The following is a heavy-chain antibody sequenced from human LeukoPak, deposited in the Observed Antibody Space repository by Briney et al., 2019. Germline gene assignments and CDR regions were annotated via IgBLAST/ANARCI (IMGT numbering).Heavy chain of an antibody. Sequence: GGSLRLSCAASGFTFSSYAMSCVRQAPGKGLEWVSAISGSGGSTYYADSVKGRFTISRDNSKNTLYLQMNSLRAEDTAVYYCAKANLVEDFWSGYHDAFDIWGQGTMVTVSS. V-gene: IGHV3-23*01. CDR2: ISGSGGST. CDR1: GFTFSSYA. D-gene: IGHD3-3*01. CDR3: AKANLVEDFWSGYHDAFDI. J-gene: IGHJ3*02.